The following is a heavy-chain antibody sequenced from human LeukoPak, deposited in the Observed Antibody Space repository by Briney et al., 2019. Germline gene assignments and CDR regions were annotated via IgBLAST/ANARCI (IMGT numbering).Heavy chain of an antibody. CDR2: ITHSGST. CDR1: GGSISSSSYY. Sequence: SETLSLTCTVSGGSISSSSYYWGWIRQHPGEGLEWIGEITHSGSTWIGVITHSGSTNYNPSLKSRVTISVDTSKNQFSLELNSVTAADTAVYYCARRYRGYDFDYWGQGIPVTVSS. J-gene: IGHJ4*02. CDR3: ARRYRGYDFDY. V-gene: IGHV4-39*07. D-gene: IGHD5-12*01.